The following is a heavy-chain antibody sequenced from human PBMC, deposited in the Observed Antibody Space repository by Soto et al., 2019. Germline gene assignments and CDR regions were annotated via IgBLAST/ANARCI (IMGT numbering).Heavy chain of an antibody. Sequence: SVKVTCKASGFTFTSSAVQWVRQARGQRLEWIGWIVVGSGNTNYAQKFQERVTITRDMSTSTAYMELSSLRSEDTAVYYCAAFTYYYDSSGYTYWGQGTLVTVSS. J-gene: IGHJ4*02. V-gene: IGHV1-58*01. CDR1: GFTFTSSA. CDR3: AAFTYYYDSSGYTY. CDR2: IVVGSGNT. D-gene: IGHD3-22*01.